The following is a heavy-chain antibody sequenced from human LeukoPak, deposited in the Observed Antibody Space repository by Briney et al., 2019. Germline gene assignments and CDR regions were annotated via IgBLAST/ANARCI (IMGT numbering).Heavy chain of an antibody. CDR1: GFTFSSYS. Sequence: GGSLRLSCAASGFTFSSYSMNWVRQAPGKGLEWVAVISYDGSNKYYADSVKGRFTISRDNSKNTLYLQMNSLRAEDTAVYYCTRDTLYCSGGYCYHDIWGQGTMVTVSS. V-gene: IGHV3-30*03. CDR3: TRDTLYCSGGYCYHDI. CDR2: ISYDGSNK. D-gene: IGHD2-15*01. J-gene: IGHJ3*02.